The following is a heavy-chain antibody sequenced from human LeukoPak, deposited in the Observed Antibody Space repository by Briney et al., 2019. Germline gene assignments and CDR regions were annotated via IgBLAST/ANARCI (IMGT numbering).Heavy chain of an antibody. CDR2: IYYSGST. V-gene: IGHV4-30-4*08. J-gene: IGHJ4*02. D-gene: IGHD6-13*01. CDR3: ARTSYSSSWCKDY. CDR1: GGSISSGDYY. Sequence: PSETLSLTCTVSGGSISSGDYYWSWIRQPPGKGLEWIGYIYYSGSTYYHPSLKSRVTISVDTSKNQFSLKLSSVTAADTAVYYCARTSYSSSWCKDYWGQGTLVTVSS.